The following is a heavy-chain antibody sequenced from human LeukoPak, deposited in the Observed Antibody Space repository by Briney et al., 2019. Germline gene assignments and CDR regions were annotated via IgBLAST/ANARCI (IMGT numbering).Heavy chain of an antibody. V-gene: IGHV1-2*02. CDR2: INPNSGGT. Sequence: ASVKVSCKASGYTFTGYYMHWVRQAPGQGLEWMGWINPNSGGTNYAQKFQGRVTMTRDTSISTAYMELSRLRSDDTAVYYCARAMGIVGATFYYYGMDVWGQGTTVTVSS. D-gene: IGHD1-26*01. J-gene: IGHJ6*02. CDR3: ARAMGIVGATFYYYGMDV. CDR1: GYTFTGYY.